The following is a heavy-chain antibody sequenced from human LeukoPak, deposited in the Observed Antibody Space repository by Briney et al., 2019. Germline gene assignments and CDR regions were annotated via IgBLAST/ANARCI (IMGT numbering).Heavy chain of an antibody. CDR1: GGSISSGDYY. J-gene: IGHJ4*02. V-gene: IGHV4-30-4*01. CDR3: ATDRARGGDSFDY. Sequence: SETLSLTCTVSGGSISSGDYYWSWIRQPPGKGLEWIGYIYYSGSTYYNPSLKSRVTISGDTSKNQFSLNLSSVTAADTAVYYCATDRARGGDSFDYRGQGTLVTVSS. CDR2: IYYSGST. D-gene: IGHD3-10*01.